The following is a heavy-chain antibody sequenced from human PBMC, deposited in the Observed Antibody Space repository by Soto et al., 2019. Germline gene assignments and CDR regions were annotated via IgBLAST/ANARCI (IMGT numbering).Heavy chain of an antibody. V-gene: IGHV1-2*04. CDR1: GYTFTGYY. Sequence: ASVKVSCKASGYTFTGYYIHWVRQAPGQELEWMGWINPNSGGTNYAQKFQGWVTMTRDTSISTAYMELSRLKSDDTAVYYCARRHSSGWYSDYWGQGTLVTVSS. D-gene: IGHD6-19*01. CDR2: INPNSGGT. J-gene: IGHJ4*02. CDR3: ARRHSSGWYSDY.